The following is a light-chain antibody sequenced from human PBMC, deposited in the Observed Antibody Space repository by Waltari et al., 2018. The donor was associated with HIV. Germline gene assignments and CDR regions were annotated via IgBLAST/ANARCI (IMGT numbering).Light chain of an antibody. Sequence: ALTQPPPPPGPPAPSTPIPCTGPSSPVARHHPVPWDQQHPGKAPRVRVDEGGKRASGVSRRCSGSRAGDTASLTSSGLQAEDEADYYCCSYAGSSTLVVGGGTKLTVL. CDR3: CSYAGSSTLV. J-gene: IGLJ3*02. CDR1: SSPVARHHP. V-gene: IGLV2-23*01. CDR2: EGG.